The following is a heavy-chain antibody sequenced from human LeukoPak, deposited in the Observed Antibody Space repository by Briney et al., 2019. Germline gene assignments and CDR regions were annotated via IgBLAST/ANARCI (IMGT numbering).Heavy chain of an antibody. Sequence: KTSETLSLTCTVSGGSISSYYWSWIRQPAGKGLEWIGRIYTSGSTNYNPSLKSRVTMSVDTSKNQFSLKPSSVTAADTAVYYCARAIIALQSTGYNYYMDVWGKGTTVTVSS. CDR1: GGSISSYY. V-gene: IGHV4-4*07. D-gene: IGHD1-1*01. CDR2: IYTSGST. CDR3: ARAIIALQSTGYNYYMDV. J-gene: IGHJ6*03.